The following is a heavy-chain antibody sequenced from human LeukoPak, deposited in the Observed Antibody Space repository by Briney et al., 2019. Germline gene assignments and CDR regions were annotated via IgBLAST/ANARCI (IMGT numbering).Heavy chain of an antibody. Sequence: GGSLRLSCAASGFTFSSYAMNWVRQAPGKGLEWIAYMTSDTRTIHYADSVRGRFTISRDNAKKSSYLQMNSLRADDTAVYYCARSVEGHFDYWGQGTLVTVSS. CDR1: GFTFSSYA. CDR2: MTSDTRTI. V-gene: IGHV3-48*04. CDR3: ARSVEGHFDY. D-gene: IGHD1-1*01. J-gene: IGHJ4*02.